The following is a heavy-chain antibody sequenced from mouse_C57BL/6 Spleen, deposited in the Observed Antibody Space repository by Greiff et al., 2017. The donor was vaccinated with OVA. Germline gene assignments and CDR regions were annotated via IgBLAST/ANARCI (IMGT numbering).Heavy chain of an antibody. V-gene: IGHV1-80*01. CDR2: IYPGDGDT. CDR1: GYAFSSYW. CDR3: ARRDSSGAWFAY. Sequence: VNVVESGAELVKPGASVKISCKASGYAFSSYWMNWVKQRPGKGLEWIGQIYPGDGDTNYNGKFKGKATLTADKSSSTAYMQLSSLTSEDSAVYFCARRDSSGAWFAYWGQGTLVTVSA. J-gene: IGHJ3*01. D-gene: IGHD3-2*02.